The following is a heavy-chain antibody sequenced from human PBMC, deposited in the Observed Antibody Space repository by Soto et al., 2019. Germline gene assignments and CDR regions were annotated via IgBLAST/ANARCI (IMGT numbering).Heavy chain of an antibody. D-gene: IGHD2-21*02. V-gene: IGHV1-69*12. CDR2: IIPIFGTA. Sequence: QVQLVQSGAEVKKPGSSVKVSCKASGGTFSSYAISWVRQAPGQGLEWMGGIIPIFGTANYAQKFQGRVTITADESTSTAYMELGSLRSEDTAVYYCARDVAVDGGNSGYFQHWGQGTLVTVSS. CDR3: ARDVAVDGGNSGYFQH. CDR1: GGTFSSYA. J-gene: IGHJ1*01.